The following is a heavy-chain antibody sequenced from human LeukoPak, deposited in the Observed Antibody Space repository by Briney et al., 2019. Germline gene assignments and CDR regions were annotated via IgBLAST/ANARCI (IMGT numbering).Heavy chain of an antibody. CDR3: ARRPGKLGGAFDI. CDR1: GVSISSSNSY. J-gene: IGHJ3*02. V-gene: IGHV4-39*01. CDR2: IYYSGNT. Sequence: KASETLSLTCTVSGVSISSSNSYWGWIRQPPGKGLEWIGSIYYSGNTYYNASLKSQVSISIDTSKNQFSLRLTSVTAADTAVYYCARRPGKLGGAFDIWGQGTMVTVSS. D-gene: IGHD7-27*01.